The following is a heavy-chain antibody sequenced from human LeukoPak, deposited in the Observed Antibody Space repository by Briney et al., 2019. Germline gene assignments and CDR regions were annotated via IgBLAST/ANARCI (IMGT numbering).Heavy chain of an antibody. V-gene: IGHV1-18*01. CDR2: ISAYNGNT. CDR1: GYTFTSYS. D-gene: IGHD5-18*01. Sequence: ASVKVSCKASGYTFTSYSISWVRQAPGQGLEWMGWISAYNGNTNYAQKLQGRVTMTTDTSTSTAYMELRSLRSDDTAVYYCARDPEGTGNTAMVSTPIDYWGQGTLVTVSS. J-gene: IGHJ4*02. CDR3: ARDPEGTGNTAMVSTPIDY.